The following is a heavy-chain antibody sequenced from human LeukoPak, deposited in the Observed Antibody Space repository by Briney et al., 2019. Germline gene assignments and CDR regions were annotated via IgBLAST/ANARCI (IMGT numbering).Heavy chain of an antibody. Sequence: QPGGSLRLSCAASGFTFSNYAMDWVRQAPGKGLEWVAVLSYDGSDKYYADSVKGRFTISRDNSKNTLYLQMNSLRVEDTAVYYCARGRPHGNDYWGQGTLVTVSS. J-gene: IGHJ4*02. D-gene: IGHD4-23*01. CDR3: ARGRPHGNDY. CDR1: GFTFSNYA. CDR2: LSYDGSDK. V-gene: IGHV3-30-3*01.